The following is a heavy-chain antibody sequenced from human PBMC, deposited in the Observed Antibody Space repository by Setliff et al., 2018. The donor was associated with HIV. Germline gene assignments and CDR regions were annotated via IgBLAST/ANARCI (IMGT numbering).Heavy chain of an antibody. Sequence: GASVKVSCKASATFTNVDIHWLRRATGQGLAWMGWMNPNSGVSGYGQKFQGRVTMTRDTSISTAYMELSRLRSEDTAIYYCARDPYGYCTTTTCYVPGYWGQGTLVTVSS. CDR1: ATFTNVD. J-gene: IGHJ4*02. D-gene: IGHD2-2*03. CDR2: MNPNSGVS. V-gene: IGHV1-8*01. CDR3: ARDPYGYCTTTTCYVPGY.